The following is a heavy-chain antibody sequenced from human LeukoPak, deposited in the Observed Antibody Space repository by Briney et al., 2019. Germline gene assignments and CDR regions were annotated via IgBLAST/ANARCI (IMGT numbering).Heavy chain of an antibody. CDR2: INHSGST. CDR3: ARGGYVWGSYRQRTLMDV. Sequence: SETLSLTCAVYGGSFSGYYWSWIRQPPGKGLEWIGEINHSGSTNYNPSLKSRVTISVDTSKNQFSLKLSSVTAADTAVYYCARGGYVWGSYRQRTLMDVWGQGTTVTVSS. V-gene: IGHV4-34*01. J-gene: IGHJ6*02. D-gene: IGHD3-16*02. CDR1: GGSFSGYY.